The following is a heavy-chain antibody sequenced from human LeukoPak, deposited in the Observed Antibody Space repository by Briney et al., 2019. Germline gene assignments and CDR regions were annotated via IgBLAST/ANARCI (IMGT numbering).Heavy chain of an antibody. CDR2: ISNDGNNK. V-gene: IGHV3-30*18. J-gene: IGHJ4*02. CDR3: AKDGYYGSGTYPDY. Sequence: GGSLRLSCAASGFTFSSYGMNWVRQAPGKGLEWVAVISNDGNNKYYADSVKGRFTISRDNSKNTLYLQMNSLRAEDAAVYYCAKDGYYGSGTYPDYWGQGTLDTVSS. D-gene: IGHD3-10*01. CDR1: GFTFSSYG.